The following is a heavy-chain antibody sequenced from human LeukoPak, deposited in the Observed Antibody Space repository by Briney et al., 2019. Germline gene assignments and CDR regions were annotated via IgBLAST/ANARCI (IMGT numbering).Heavy chain of an antibody. Sequence: SQTLSLTCAISGDSVSSNSVAWNWIRQSPSRGLEWLGRTYYRSRGYYDYAVSVKSRTTINPDTSKNQFSLQLNSVTPEDTAIYYCARMLSDAFDIWGQGTVVTVSS. V-gene: IGHV6-1*01. D-gene: IGHD3-16*01. CDR2: TYYRSRGYY. J-gene: IGHJ3*02. CDR1: GDSVSSNSVA. CDR3: ARMLSDAFDI.